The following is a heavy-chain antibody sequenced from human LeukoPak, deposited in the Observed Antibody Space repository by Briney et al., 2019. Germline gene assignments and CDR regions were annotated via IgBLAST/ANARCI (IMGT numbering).Heavy chain of an antibody. D-gene: IGHD3-10*01. CDR2: ISYSGST. CDR3: ARHPELYFFDY. CDR1: GAPISSYY. V-gene: IGHV4-59*08. J-gene: IGHJ4*02. Sequence: SETLSLTCTVSGAPISSYYWSWIRQPPGKGLEWIGYISYSGSTNYNPSLKSRVTISADTSKNQVSLALSSVTAADTAVYYCARHPELYFFDYWGQGTLVTVSS.